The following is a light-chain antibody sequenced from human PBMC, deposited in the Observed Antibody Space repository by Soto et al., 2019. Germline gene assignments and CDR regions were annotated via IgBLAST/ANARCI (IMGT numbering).Light chain of an antibody. CDR1: HYISTD. J-gene: IGKJ5*01. CDR2: DAS. Sequence: IVLTQSPATLSLSPGERATLSCRASHYISTDLAWYQHKPGQAPRLLIYDASDRATDIPARFSGSGSGTDFTLTISDLEPEDFALYYCQQRSSWPPITFGQGTRLEIK. V-gene: IGKV3-11*01. CDR3: QQRSSWPPIT.